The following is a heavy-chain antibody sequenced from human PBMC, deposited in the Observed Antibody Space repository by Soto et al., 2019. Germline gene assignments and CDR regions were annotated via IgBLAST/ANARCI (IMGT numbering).Heavy chain of an antibody. Sequence: SETLSLTCAVYGGSFSGYYWSWSRQPPGKGLEWIGEINHSGSTNYNPSLKSRVTISVDTSKNQFSLKLSSVTAADTAVDYCAREQQLVQDYGMDVWGQGTTVT. J-gene: IGHJ6*02. CDR2: INHSGST. D-gene: IGHD6-13*01. CDR3: AREQQLVQDYGMDV. V-gene: IGHV4-34*01. CDR1: GGSFSGYY.